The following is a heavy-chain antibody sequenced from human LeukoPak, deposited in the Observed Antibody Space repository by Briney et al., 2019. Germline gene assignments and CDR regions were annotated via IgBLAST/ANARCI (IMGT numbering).Heavy chain of an antibody. D-gene: IGHD3-10*01. J-gene: IGHJ4*02. CDR3: ARNNYYGEIHYFDY. CDR1: GFTFSTYS. Sequence: GGSLRLSCAASGFTFSTYSMNWVRQAPGKGLEWVSYISSSSSTIYYADSVKGRFTISRDNAKNSLYLRMNSLRAEDTALYYCARNNYYGEIHYFDYWGQGTLVTVSS. V-gene: IGHV3-48*01. CDR2: ISSSSSTI.